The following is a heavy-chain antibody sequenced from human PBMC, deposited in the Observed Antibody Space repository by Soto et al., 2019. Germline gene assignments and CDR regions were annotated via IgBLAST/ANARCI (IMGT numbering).Heavy chain of an antibody. J-gene: IGHJ6*02. CDR3: ARGYSYDSSAGWGIDV. D-gene: IGHD3-22*01. CDR2: IIPIFGTA. CDR1: GGTFSSYA. V-gene: IGHV1-69*01. Sequence: QVQLVQSGAEVKKPGSSVKVSCKASGGTFSSYAISWVRQAPGQGLEWMGGIIPIFGTANYAQKFQGRVTITADESTSTAYMELSSLRYDDTAVYYCARGYSYDSSAGWGIDVWGQWTTVTVSS.